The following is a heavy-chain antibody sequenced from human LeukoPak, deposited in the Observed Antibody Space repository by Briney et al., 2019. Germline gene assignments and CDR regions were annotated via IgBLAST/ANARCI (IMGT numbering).Heavy chain of an antibody. J-gene: IGHJ4*02. V-gene: IGHV4-59*08. Sequence: PSETLSLTCTVSGGSISSYYWSWIRQPPGKGLEWIGYIYYSGSTNYNPSLKSRVTISVDTSKNQFSLKLTSVTAADTAVYYCARMVYTNKVDYWGQGTLVTVSS. CDR1: GGSISSYY. D-gene: IGHD4-11*01. CDR3: ARMVYTNKVDY. CDR2: IYYSGST.